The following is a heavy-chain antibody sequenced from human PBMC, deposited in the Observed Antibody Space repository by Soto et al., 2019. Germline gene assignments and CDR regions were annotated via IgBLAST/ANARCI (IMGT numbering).Heavy chain of an antibody. D-gene: IGHD2-8*01. V-gene: IGHV3-23*03. CDR1: GFTFSDYT. J-gene: IGHJ4*02. CDR3: ARRTNGYFGY. Sequence: EVQLLESGGGLVQPGGSLTLSCAASGFTFSDYTMSWVRQAPGKVLECISVILADYNTYYTDSVRGRFTISRDNSKNTLYLEMNRLRAEDTAVYYCARRTNGYFGYWGQGALVTVSS. CDR2: ILADYNT.